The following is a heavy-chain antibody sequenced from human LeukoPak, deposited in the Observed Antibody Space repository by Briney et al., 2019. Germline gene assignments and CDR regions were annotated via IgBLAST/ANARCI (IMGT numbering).Heavy chain of an antibody. CDR3: ARTYCSSTSWYYYYYMDV. CDR2: ISAYNGNT. CDR1: GYTFTSYG. Sequence: GASVKVSCKASGYTFTSYGISWVRQAPGQGLEWTGWISAYNGNTNYAQKLQGRVTMTTDTSTSTAYMELRSLRSDDTAVYYCARTYCSSTSWYYYYYMDVWGKGTTVTVSS. J-gene: IGHJ6*03. V-gene: IGHV1-18*01. D-gene: IGHD2-2*01.